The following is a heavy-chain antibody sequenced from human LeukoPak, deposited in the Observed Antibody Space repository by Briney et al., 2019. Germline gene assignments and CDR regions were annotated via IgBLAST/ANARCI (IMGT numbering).Heavy chain of an antibody. V-gene: IGHV3-23*01. D-gene: IGHD3-22*01. Sequence: GGSLRLSCAASGLTFSSYAMSWVRQAPGKGLEWVSAISGSGGSTYYADSVKGRVTISRDNSKNTLYLQMNSLRAEDTAVYYCAKDYYYDSSGYYYSFDYWGQGTLVTVSS. CDR1: GLTFSSYA. CDR2: ISGSGGST. J-gene: IGHJ4*02. CDR3: AKDYYYDSSGYYYSFDY.